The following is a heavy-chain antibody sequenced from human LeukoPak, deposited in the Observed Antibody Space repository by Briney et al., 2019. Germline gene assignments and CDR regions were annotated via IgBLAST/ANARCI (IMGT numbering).Heavy chain of an antibody. J-gene: IGHJ4*02. CDR2: TYYRSKWYN. CDR1: GDSDGA. V-gene: IGHV6-1*01. D-gene: IGHD6-19*01. CDR3: ARDVGSSGWHTFDY. Sequence: SQTLSVTCAISGDSDGAWSWIRQSPSRGLEWLGRTYYRSKWYNDYAVSMKGRITINPDTSKNQFSLQLNSVTPEDTAVYYCARDVGSSGWHTFDYWGQGTLVTVSS.